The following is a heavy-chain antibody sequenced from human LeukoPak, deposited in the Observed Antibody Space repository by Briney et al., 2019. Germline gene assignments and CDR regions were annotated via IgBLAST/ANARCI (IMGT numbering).Heavy chain of an antibody. CDR1: GFTFSSYN. CDR3: ARGIYYYYMDV. Sequence: GGSLRLSCAASGFTFSSYNMNWVRQAPGKGLEWVSSITSSSSYIYYADSVKGRFTISRDNAKNSLFLQMNSLRAEDTAVYYCARGIYYYYMDVWGKGTTVTVSS. V-gene: IGHV3-21*01. CDR2: ITSSSSYI. J-gene: IGHJ6*03.